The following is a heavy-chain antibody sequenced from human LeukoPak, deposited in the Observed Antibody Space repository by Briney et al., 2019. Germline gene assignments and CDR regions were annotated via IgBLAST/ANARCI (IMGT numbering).Heavy chain of an antibody. V-gene: IGHV1-2*02. CDR1: GYTFTGYY. CDR2: INPNSGGT. J-gene: IGHJ4*02. D-gene: IGHD1-1*01. Sequence: GASVKVSCKASGYTFTGYYMHWVRRAPGQGLEWMGWINPNSGGTNYAQKFQGRATMTRDTSISTAYMELSRLRSDDTAVYYCARGSYNWNDGGYYFDYWGQGTLVTVSS. CDR3: ARGSYNWNDGGYYFDY.